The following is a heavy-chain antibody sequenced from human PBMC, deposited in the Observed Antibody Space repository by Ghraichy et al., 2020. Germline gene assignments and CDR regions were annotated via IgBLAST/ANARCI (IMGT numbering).Heavy chain of an antibody. V-gene: IGHV4-39*07. J-gene: IGHJ4*02. Sequence: SETLSLTCTVSGGSISSSSYYWGWIRQPPGKGLEWIGSIYYSGSTYYNPSLKSRVTISVDTSKNQFSLKLSSVTAADTAVYYCARQGQLEPGVFDYWGQGTLVTVSS. D-gene: IGHD1-1*01. CDR3: ARQGQLEPGVFDY. CDR1: GGSISSSSYY. CDR2: IYYSGST.